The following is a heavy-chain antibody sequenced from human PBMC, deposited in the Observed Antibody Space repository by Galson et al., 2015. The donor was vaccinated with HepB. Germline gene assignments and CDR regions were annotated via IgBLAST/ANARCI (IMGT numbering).Heavy chain of an antibody. D-gene: IGHD2-21*02. V-gene: IGHV4-59*01. Sequence: SETLSLTCTVSGGSISSYYWSWIRQPPGKGLEWIGYIYYSGSTNYNPSLKSRVTILVDTSKNQFSLKLSSVTAADTAVYYCARVRRDFGNCGGDCPGAFDIWGQGTMVTVSS. CDR2: IYYSGST. CDR3: ARVRRDFGNCGGDCPGAFDI. CDR1: GGSISSYY. J-gene: IGHJ3*02.